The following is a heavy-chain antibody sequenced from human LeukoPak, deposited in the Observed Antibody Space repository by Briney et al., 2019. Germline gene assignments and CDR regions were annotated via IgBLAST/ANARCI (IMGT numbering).Heavy chain of an antibody. V-gene: IGHV4-4*07. D-gene: IGHD6-13*01. CDR2: IYTSGST. Sequence: SETLSLTCTVSGGSISSYYWSWIRQPAGKGLEWIGRIYTSGSTNYNPSLKSRVTMSIDTSKNQFSLKLSSVTAADTAVYYCARDRARGFMAAAYYYGMDVWGQGTTVTVSS. CDR3: ARDRARGFMAAAYYYGMDV. CDR1: GGSISSYY. J-gene: IGHJ6*02.